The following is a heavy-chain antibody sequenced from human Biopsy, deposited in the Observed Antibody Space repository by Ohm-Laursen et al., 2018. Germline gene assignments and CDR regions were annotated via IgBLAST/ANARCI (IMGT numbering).Heavy chain of an antibody. V-gene: IGHV1-69*10. CDR2: IIPIPNVA. J-gene: IGHJ5*02. CDR1: GFSFTGYY. CDR3: ARGEGSSWFDP. Sequence: SVKVSCKASGFSFTGYYMHWVRQAPGQGLEWMGGIIPIPNVATYAQKFQGRITITADESTSTAYMELNSLTSDDTAVYFCARGEGSSWFDPWGRGTLVTVSS. D-gene: IGHD1-26*01.